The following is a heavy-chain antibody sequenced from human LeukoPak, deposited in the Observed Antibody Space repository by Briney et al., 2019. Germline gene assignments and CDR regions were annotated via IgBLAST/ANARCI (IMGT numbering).Heavy chain of an antibody. CDR1: GFTFDDYA. CDR3: AARPHGDSPYFDF. J-gene: IGHJ4*02. D-gene: IGHD4-17*01. Sequence: GGSLRLSCAASGFTFDDYAMHWVRQAPGKGLEWVSGIYSGGSTYYADSVKGRFTVSRDSSKNTLYLQMNSLKAEDTAVYFCAARPHGDSPYFDFWGQGTLVTVSS. V-gene: IGHV3-66*01. CDR2: IYSGGST.